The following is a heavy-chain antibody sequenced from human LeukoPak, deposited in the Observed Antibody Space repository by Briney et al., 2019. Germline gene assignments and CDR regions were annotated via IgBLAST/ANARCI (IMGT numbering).Heavy chain of an antibody. CDR1: GYSISSGYY. CDR2: IYHSGST. J-gene: IGHJ4*02. CDR3: AREYYYDSSGYYY. D-gene: IGHD3-22*01. Sequence: SETLSLTCTVSGYSISSGYYWGWIRQPPGKGLEWIGSIYHSGSTYYNPSLKSRVTISVDTSKNQFSLKLSSVTAADTAVYYCAREYYYDSSGYYYWGQGALVTVPS. V-gene: IGHV4-38-2*02.